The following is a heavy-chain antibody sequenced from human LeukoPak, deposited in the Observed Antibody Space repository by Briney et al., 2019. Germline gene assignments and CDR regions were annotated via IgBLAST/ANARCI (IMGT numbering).Heavy chain of an antibody. CDR2: IKGDASST. CDR1: AFTFNNYW. Sequence: GGSLRLSCVASAFTFNNYWMHWVRQAPGKGLVWVSRIKGDASSTNYADSVRGRFTISRDNAKNTVYQQMNSLRTEDTAVYYCARGLPNYYGMDVWGQGTTVTVSS. J-gene: IGHJ6*02. CDR3: ARGLPNYYGMDV. V-gene: IGHV3-74*01.